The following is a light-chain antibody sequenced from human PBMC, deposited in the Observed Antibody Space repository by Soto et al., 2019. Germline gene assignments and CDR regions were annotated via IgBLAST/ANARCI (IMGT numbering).Light chain of an antibody. CDR2: GAF. CDR1: QSVGST. Sequence: EIVLTHSPATLSVSPGERATLSCRTSQSVGSTLAWYQQKPGQAPRLLIYGAFIRAPGFPVTFRGTGSGSEFTLTITSLQSEDGALYYCQQYDKWPYTFGQGTNLEIK. V-gene: IGKV3-15*01. J-gene: IGKJ2*01. CDR3: QQYDKWPYT.